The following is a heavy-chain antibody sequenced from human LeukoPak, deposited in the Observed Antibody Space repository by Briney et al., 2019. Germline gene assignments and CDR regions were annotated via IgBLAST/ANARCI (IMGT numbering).Heavy chain of an antibody. CDR2: ISAYNGNT. CDR3: ARESNCGGDCRLYFDY. D-gene: IGHD2-21*02. J-gene: IGHJ4*02. CDR1: GYTFTSYG. Sequence: ASVKVSCKASGYTFTSYGISWVRRAPGQGLEWMGWISAYNGNTNYAQKLQGRVTMTTDTSTSTAYMELRSLRSDDTAVYYCARESNCGGDCRLYFDYWGQGTLVTVSS. V-gene: IGHV1-18*01.